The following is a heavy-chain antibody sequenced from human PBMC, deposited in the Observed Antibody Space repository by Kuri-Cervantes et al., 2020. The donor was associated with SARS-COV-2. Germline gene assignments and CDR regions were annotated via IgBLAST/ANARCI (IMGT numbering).Heavy chain of an antibody. CDR2: IYHSRST. J-gene: IGHJ6*02. Sequence: SETLSLTCAVSGFSISSGYNWGWLRQPPGKGLECIGSIYHSRSTYYNPSLKSRFTISVDTSKNQFSLKLSSVTAADTAVYYCARETYSSGDTYYYYYYGMDVWGQGTTVSVSS. V-gene: IGHV4-38-2*02. CDR1: GFSISSGYN. CDR3: ARETYSSGDTYYYYYYGMDV. D-gene: IGHD3-10*01.